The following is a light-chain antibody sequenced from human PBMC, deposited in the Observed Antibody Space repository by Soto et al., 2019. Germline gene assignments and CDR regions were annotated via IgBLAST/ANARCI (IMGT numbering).Light chain of an antibody. Sequence: QSALAQPASVSGSPGQSITISCTGTSSDVGRYNYVAWYQQHPGKAPKVLIFEVSNWPSGVSSRFSGSKSGNTASLNISGLQAEDEADYYCSSYATSSTLVFGTGTKVTVL. CDR3: SSYATSSTLV. CDR1: SSDVGRYNY. CDR2: EVS. V-gene: IGLV2-14*01. J-gene: IGLJ1*01.